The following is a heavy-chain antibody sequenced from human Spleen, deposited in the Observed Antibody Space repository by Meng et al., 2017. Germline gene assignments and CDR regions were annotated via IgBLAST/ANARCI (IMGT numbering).Heavy chain of an antibody. CDR2: IIPIFGTA. J-gene: IGHJ3*02. CDR1: GGTFSSYA. Sequence: SVKVSCKASGGTFSSYAISWVRQAPGQGLEWMGGIIPIFGTANYAQKFQGRVTITADKSTSTAYMELSSLRSEDTAVYYCASPARGYSYGWGDAFDIWGQGTMVTGS. V-gene: IGHV1-69*06. CDR3: ASPARGYSYGWGDAFDI. D-gene: IGHD5-18*01.